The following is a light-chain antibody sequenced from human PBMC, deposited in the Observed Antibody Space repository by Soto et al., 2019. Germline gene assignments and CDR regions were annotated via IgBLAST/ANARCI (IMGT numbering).Light chain of an antibody. CDR1: QSVGTN. CDR2: GPS. Sequence: EIVVTQSPATLSVAPGERVTLSCRASQSVGTNLAWYQQKPGQAPRLLIYGPSTRASGIPARFSDSGSGREFTLTISSLQSEDSAVYYCHQYDDWPPAFGQGTKLEIK. CDR3: HQYDDWPPA. V-gene: IGKV3-15*01. J-gene: IGKJ1*01.